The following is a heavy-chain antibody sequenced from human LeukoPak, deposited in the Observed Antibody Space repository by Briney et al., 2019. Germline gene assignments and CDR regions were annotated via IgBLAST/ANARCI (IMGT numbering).Heavy chain of an antibody. D-gene: IGHD5-18*01. CDR2: IRSKANNYAT. CDR1: GFTFSGSG. J-gene: IGHJ4*02. CDR3: TSLPGDTVMVNDY. Sequence: GGSLRLSCAASGFTFSGSGMHWVRQASGKGLEWVGRIRSKANNYATAYAASVKGRFTISRDDSKNTAYLQMNSLKPEDTAVYYCTSLPGDTVMVNDYWGRGTLVTVSS. V-gene: IGHV3-73*01.